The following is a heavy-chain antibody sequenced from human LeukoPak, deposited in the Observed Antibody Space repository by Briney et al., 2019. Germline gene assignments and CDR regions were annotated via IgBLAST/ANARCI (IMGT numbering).Heavy chain of an antibody. V-gene: IGHV1-18*01. CDR2: IRANSGGT. J-gene: IGHJ5*02. D-gene: IGHD6-13*01. CDR1: GYTFTGGF. CDR3: ARGLARKGGIAAVSVWFDP. Sequence: GASVRLFCKASGYTFTGGFMDWVRLAPGQGLEWMLWIRANSGGTNCGQKVQGRVTMTAYTSTSTAYMELRSLRSDDTAVYYCARGLARKGGIAAVSVWFDPWGQGTLVTVSS.